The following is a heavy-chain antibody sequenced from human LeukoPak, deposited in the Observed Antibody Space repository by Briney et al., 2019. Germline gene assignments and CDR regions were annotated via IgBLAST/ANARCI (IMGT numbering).Heavy chain of an antibody. CDR1: GFTFSSYA. J-gene: IGHJ4*02. CDR3: AKASVGTTGGTFDY. V-gene: IGHV3-23*01. Sequence: GGSLRLSCAASGFTFSSYAMSWVRQAPGKGLEWVSGISSSGGSTYYADSVKGRFTISRDNSKNTLYLQMNSVRAEDTAVYYCAKASVGTTGGTFDYWGQGTLVTASS. D-gene: IGHD1-26*01. CDR2: ISSSGGST.